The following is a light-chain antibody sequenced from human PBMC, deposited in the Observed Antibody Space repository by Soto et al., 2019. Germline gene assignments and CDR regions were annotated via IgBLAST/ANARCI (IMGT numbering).Light chain of an antibody. V-gene: IGKV1-5*01. CDR1: QSISSW. CDR3: QQYNSYSPAT. Sequence: DIQMTQSPSTLSASVGDRVTITCRASQSISSWLAWYQQKPGKAPKLLIYDASSLESGVPSRFSGGGSGTEFTLTISSLQPDDFATYYCQQYNSYSPATFGGGTKVEIK. J-gene: IGKJ4*01. CDR2: DAS.